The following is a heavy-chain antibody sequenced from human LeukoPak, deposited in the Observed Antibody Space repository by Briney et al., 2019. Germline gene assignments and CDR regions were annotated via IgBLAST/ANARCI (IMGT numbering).Heavy chain of an antibody. J-gene: IGHJ3*01. CDR3: VKDIGDDYGDPGAFDL. CDR1: GFTFEDYT. V-gene: IGHV3-43*01. D-gene: IGHD4-17*01. CDR2: ISWDGDHT. Sequence: GGSLRLSCEASGFTFEDYTMHWVRQVPGKGLEWVSFISWDGDHTFYTDSMKGRLTISRDNTKDSLYLQMNSLRTDDSAVYYCVKDIGDDYGDPGAFDLWGQGTMVTVSS.